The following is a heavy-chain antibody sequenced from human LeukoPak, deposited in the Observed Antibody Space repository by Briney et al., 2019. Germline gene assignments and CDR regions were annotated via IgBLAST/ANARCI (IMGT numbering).Heavy chain of an antibody. CDR2: ISWNSGSI. D-gene: IGHD2-2*01. CDR1: GFTFDDYA. J-gene: IGHJ5*02. CDR3: AKDDPELLFGWFDP. V-gene: IGHV3-9*01. Sequence: PGGSLRLSCAASGFTFDDYAMHWVRQAPGKGLEWVSGISWNSGSIGYADSVKGRFTISRDKAKNSLYLQMNSLRAEDTALYYCAKDDPELLFGWFDPWGQGTLVTVSS.